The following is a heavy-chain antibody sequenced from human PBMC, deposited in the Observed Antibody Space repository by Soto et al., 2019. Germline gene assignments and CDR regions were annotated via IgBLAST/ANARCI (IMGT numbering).Heavy chain of an antibody. CDR1: GGTFSSYA. D-gene: IGHD3-3*01. CDR2: IIPIFGTA. J-gene: IGHJ6*02. Sequence: ASVKVSCKASGGTFSSYAISWVRQAPGQGLEWMGGIIPIFGTANYAQKFQGRVTITADESTSTAYMELSSLRSEDTAVYYCASSSIFGVVKQYYYGMDVWGQGTTVTVSS. V-gene: IGHV1-69*13. CDR3: ASSSIFGVVKQYYYGMDV.